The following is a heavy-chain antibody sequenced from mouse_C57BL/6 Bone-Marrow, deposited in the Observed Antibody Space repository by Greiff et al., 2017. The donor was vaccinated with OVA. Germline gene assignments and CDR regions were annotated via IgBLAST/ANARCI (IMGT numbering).Heavy chain of an antibody. V-gene: IGHV1-39*01. CDR1: GYSFTDYN. CDR2: INPNYGTT. J-gene: IGHJ3*01. CDR3: ASSELTGTAWFAY. D-gene: IGHD4-1*01. Sequence: VQLQQSGPELVKPGASVKISCKASGYSFTDYNMNWVKQSNGKSLEWIGVINPNYGTTSYNQKFKGKATLTVDQSSSTAYMQLNSLTSEDSAVGYCASSELTGTAWFAYWGQGTLVTVSA.